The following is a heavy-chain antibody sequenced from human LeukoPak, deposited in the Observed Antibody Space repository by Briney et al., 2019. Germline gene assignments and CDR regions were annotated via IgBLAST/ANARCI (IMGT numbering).Heavy chain of an antibody. V-gene: IGHV3-66*02. CDR3: ARAGYSGYDYAY. CDR1: GFTVSSNY. CDR2: IYSGGST. D-gene: IGHD5-12*01. J-gene: IGHJ4*02. Sequence: GRSLRLSCAASGFTVSSNYMSWVRQAPGKGLEWVSVIYSGGSTYYADSVKGRFTISRDNSKNTLYLQMNSLRAEDTAVYYCARAGYSGYDYAYWGQGTLVTVSS.